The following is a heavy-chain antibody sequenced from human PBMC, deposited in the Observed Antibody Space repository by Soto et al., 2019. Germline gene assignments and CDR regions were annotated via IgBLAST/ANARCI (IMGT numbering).Heavy chain of an antibody. Sequence: GSLRLSCAPSWFTFSSSAMHWDRQFPGKGLEWVAVISYDGSNKYYADSVKGRFTISRDNSKNTLYLQMNSLRAEDTAVYYCARDDPSHAGCMDVWGQGTTVTVSS. D-gene: IGHD5-12*01. CDR2: ISYDGSNK. CDR3: ARDDPSHAGCMDV. CDR1: WFTFSSSA. J-gene: IGHJ6*02. V-gene: IGHV3-30-3*01.